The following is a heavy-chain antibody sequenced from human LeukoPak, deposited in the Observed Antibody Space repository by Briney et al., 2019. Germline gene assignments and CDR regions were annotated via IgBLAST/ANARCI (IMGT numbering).Heavy chain of an antibody. V-gene: IGHV4-39*07. D-gene: IGHD3-10*01. J-gene: IGHJ5*02. CDR1: GGSISSSSYY. CDR3: ARSPVLLWFGEVSNWFDP. CDR2: IYHSGST. Sequence: SETLSLTCTVSGGSISSSSYYWGWIRQPPGKGLEWIGSIYHSGSTYYNPSLKSRVTMSVDTSKNQVSLKLSSVTAADTAVYYCARSPVLLWFGEVSNWFDPWGQGTLVTVSS.